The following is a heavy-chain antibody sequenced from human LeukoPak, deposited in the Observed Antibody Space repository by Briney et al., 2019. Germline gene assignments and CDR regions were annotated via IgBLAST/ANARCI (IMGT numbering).Heavy chain of an antibody. CDR2: VNSNSGGT. D-gene: IGHD2-15*01. Sequence: GASVKVSCKTSGYRFSDYYMHWVRQAPGQGLEWMGWVNSNSGGTHYAQKFEGRVTMTRDTSISTAYMELSRLKSDDTAVYYCASGYCSGGSCYHFESWGQGTLVTVSS. CDR1: GYRFSDYY. J-gene: IGHJ4*02. V-gene: IGHV1-2*02. CDR3: ASGYCSGGSCYHFES.